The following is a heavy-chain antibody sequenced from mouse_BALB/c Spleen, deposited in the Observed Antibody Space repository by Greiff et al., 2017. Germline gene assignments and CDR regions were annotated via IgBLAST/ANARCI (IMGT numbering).Heavy chain of an antibody. V-gene: IGHV1S81*02. CDR2: INPSNGGT. Sequence: QVQLQQPGAELVKPGASVKLSCKASGYTFTSYYMYWVKQRPGQGLEWIGGINPSNGGTNFNEKFKSKATLTVDKSSSTAYMQLSSLTSEDSAVYYCTTMITTGAMDYWGQGTAVTVSS. J-gene: IGHJ4*01. CDR3: TTMITTGAMDY. CDR1: GYTFTSYY. D-gene: IGHD2-4*01.